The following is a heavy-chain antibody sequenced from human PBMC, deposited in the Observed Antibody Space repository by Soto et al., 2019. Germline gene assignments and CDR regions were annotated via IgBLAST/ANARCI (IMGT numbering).Heavy chain of an antibody. Sequence: EVPLLESGGGLVQPGGSLRLSCAASGITFSNYVLSWVRQAPGKGLEWVSSISGSGTSTYYADSVKGRFTISRDTSKSTLYLHMSSLRADDTAIYYCAKEAGGGAAMVTSYFDYWGQGTLVTVSS. V-gene: IGHV3-23*01. D-gene: IGHD5-18*01. CDR2: ISGSGTST. CDR3: AKEAGGGAAMVTSYFDY. CDR1: GITFSNYV. J-gene: IGHJ4*02.